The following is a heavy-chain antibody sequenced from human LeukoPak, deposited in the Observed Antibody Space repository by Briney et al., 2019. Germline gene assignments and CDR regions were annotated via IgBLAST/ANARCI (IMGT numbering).Heavy chain of an antibody. J-gene: IGHJ4*02. D-gene: IGHD5-12*01. CDR2: IYYSGST. CDR3: ARGGYRAPVYFDY. V-gene: IGHV4-59*08. CDR1: SGSMSSYF. Sequence: SETLSLTCTVSSGSMSSYFWSWIRQSPGKGLEWIGYIYYSGSTDYNPSLKSRVTISVDTSKNQFSLKLSSVTAADTAVYYCARGGYRAPVYFDYWGQGTLVTVSS.